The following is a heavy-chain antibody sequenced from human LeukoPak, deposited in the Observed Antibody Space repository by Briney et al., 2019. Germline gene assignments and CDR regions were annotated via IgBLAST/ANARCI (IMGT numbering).Heavy chain of an antibody. V-gene: IGHV4-38-2*01. CDR3: ARNVTAGFFDY. J-gene: IGHJ4*02. D-gene: IGHD1-1*01. CDR1: GSSITSDYF. CDR2: IYYSWGM. Sequence: NPSETLSLTCAVSGSSITSDYFWGWIRQPPGKGLEWIATIYYSWGMYFNPSLKSRVTISLDASKNQFSLKMTSLTAADTAIYYCARNVTAGFFDYWGQGILVTVSS.